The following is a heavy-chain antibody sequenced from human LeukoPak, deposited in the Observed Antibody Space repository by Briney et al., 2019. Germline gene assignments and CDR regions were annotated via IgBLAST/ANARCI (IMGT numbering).Heavy chain of an antibody. Sequence: GGSLRLSCAASGFTFSTYDMHWVRQATGKGLEWVSAIDTTGDTYYPGSVKGRFTISRDNSKNTLYLQMNSLRAEDTAVYYCAKDISLDFDYWGQGTLVTVSS. CDR2: IDTTGDT. J-gene: IGHJ4*02. CDR3: AKDISLDFDY. CDR1: GFTFSTYD. V-gene: IGHV3-13*01.